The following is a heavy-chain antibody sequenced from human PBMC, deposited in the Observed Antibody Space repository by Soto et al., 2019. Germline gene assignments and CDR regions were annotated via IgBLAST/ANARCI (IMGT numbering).Heavy chain of an antibody. D-gene: IGHD2-2*01. Sequence: EVQLVESGGGLVQPGRSLRLSCAASGFSFDEYAMHWVQQAPGKGLEWVSGVSWNSGTMGYGDSVRGRFAISRDNAKNSLYLQMNSLTTEDTALYYCAKGFCSSTRCLTYSYMDVWGKGTTVTVSS. V-gene: IGHV3-9*01. CDR1: GFSFDEYA. CDR3: AKGFCSSTRCLTYSYMDV. CDR2: VSWNSGTM. J-gene: IGHJ6*03.